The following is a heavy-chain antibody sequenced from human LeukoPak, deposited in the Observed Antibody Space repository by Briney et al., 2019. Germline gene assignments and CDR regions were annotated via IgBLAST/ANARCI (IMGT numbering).Heavy chain of an antibody. V-gene: IGHV4-59*12. CDR3: ARPSVGEGDLSFHDAFNI. D-gene: IGHD3-16*02. CDR2: IFYSGRT. Sequence: SETLSLTCTVSGGSISTYYWSWIRQPPGKGLEWIGYIFYSGRTNYNPSLKSRVTISVDTSKNQFSLRLSSVTAADTAVYYCARPSVGEGDLSFHDAFNIWCQGTMVTVSS. J-gene: IGHJ3*02. CDR1: GGSISTYY.